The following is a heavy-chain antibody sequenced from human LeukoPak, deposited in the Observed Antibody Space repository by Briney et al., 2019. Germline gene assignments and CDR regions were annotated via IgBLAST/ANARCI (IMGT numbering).Heavy chain of an antibody. CDR1: GYSISSGYY. J-gene: IGHJ5*02. CDR2: IYHSGST. D-gene: IGHD2-2*01. V-gene: IGHV4-38-2*01. CDR3: ARGEVVLVPAAIRFDP. Sequence: PSETLSLTCAVSGYSISSGYYWGWIRQPPGKGLEWIGSIYHSGSTYYNPSLKSRVTISVDTSKNQFSLKLSSVTAADTAVYYCARGEVVLVPAAIRFDPWGQGTLVTVSS.